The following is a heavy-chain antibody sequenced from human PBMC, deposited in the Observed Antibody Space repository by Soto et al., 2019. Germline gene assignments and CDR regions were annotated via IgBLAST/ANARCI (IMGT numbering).Heavy chain of an antibody. CDR3: ARDGNGQRGSPH. D-gene: IGHD3-16*01. V-gene: IGHV3-53*02. CDR2: IYSGGSI. J-gene: IGHJ4*02. Sequence: VQLVESGGGLIQAGGSLRLSCAVSGFTVSNNFMMWVRQAPGKGLEWVSLIYSGGSISYADSVKGRFTISRDGSMNMLYLQMSSLTAEDTAVYYCARDGNGQRGSPHWGQGTLVTVSS. CDR1: GFTVSNNF.